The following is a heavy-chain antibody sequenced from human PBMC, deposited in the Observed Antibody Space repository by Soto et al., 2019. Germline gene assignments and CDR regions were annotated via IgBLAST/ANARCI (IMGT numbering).Heavy chain of an antibody. CDR1: GGSISSSNW. V-gene: IGHV4-4*02. J-gene: IGHJ4*02. D-gene: IGHD2-21*01. Sequence: SETLSLTCAVSGGSISSSNWWSWVRQPPGKGLEWIGEIYHSGSTNYNPSLKSRVTISIDTSQKEFSLRLTSVTAADTAVYYCARQFLSASYYYFDYWGQGTLVTVSS. CDR2: IYHSGST. CDR3: ARQFLSASYYYFDY.